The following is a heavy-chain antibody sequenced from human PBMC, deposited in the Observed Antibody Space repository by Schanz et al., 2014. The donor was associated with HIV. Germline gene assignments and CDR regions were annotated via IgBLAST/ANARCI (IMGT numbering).Heavy chain of an antibody. CDR2: SSHDGRVQ. D-gene: IGHD3-3*01. CDR1: GFIFSNYG. Sequence: QVHLVESGGGVVQPGRSLRLSCVGSGFIFSNYGIHWVRQAPGKGLEWVAVSSHDGRVQFYGDSVKGRFTISRDTFKNTVYLQMNSLRSEDTAVYYCAKASESIFGVEGLDFWGQGTLVIVSS. CDR3: AKASESIFGVEGLDF. V-gene: IGHV3-30*18. J-gene: IGHJ4*02.